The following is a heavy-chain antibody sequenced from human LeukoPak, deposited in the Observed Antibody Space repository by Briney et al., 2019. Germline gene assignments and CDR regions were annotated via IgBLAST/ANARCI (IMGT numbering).Heavy chain of an antibody. J-gene: IGHJ2*01. CDR3: AREKPDYYDRSGAAVGYFDL. Sequence: PSETLSLTCAVSGGSISSGGYSWSWIRQPPGKGLEGIGYIYHSGSTYYNPSLKSRVTISVDRSKNQFSLKLSSVTAADTAVYYCAREKPDYYDRSGAAVGYFDLWGRGTLVTVSS. CDR2: IYHSGST. V-gene: IGHV4-30-2*01. CDR1: GGSISSGGYS. D-gene: IGHD3-22*01.